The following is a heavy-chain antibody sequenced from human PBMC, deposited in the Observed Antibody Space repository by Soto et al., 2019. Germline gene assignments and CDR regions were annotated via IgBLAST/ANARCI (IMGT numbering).Heavy chain of an antibody. D-gene: IGHD3-22*01. CDR3: ARVDSAQNYYDSSGYYYYYYGMDV. Sequence: SVKESGQASGGTFSSYAISWVRQAPVQGLEWMGGIIPIFGTANYAQKFQGRVTITADESTSTAYMELSSLRSEDTAVYYCARVDSAQNYYDSSGYYYYYYGMDVWGQGTTVTVSS. CDR2: IIPIFGTA. CDR1: GGTFSSYA. V-gene: IGHV1-69*01. J-gene: IGHJ6*02.